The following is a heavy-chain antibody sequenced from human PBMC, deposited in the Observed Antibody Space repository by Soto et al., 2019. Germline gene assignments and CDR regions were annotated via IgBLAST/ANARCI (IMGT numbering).Heavy chain of an antibody. CDR1: GGSISSYY. Sequence: SSETLSLTCTVSGGSISSYYWSWIRQPPGKGLEWIGYIYYSGSTNYNPSLKSRVTISVDTSKNQFSLKLSSVTAADTAVYYCARGGAAADPFDYWGQGTLVTVSS. J-gene: IGHJ4*02. CDR2: IYYSGST. CDR3: ARGGAAADPFDY. V-gene: IGHV4-59*01. D-gene: IGHD6-13*01.